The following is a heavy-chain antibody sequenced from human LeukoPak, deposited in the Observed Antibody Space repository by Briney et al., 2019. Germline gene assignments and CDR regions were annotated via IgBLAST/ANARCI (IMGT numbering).Heavy chain of an antibody. CDR1: GFTFSSYS. Sequence: GGSLRLSCAASGFTFSSYSMNWVRQAPGKGLEWVSFISSSSSYIYYADSVKGRFTISRDNAKNSLYLQMNSLRAEDTAVYYCASLRDDYSEFDYWGQGTLVTVSS. V-gene: IGHV3-21*01. D-gene: IGHD5-12*01. J-gene: IGHJ4*02. CDR3: ASLRDDYSEFDY. CDR2: ISSSSSYI.